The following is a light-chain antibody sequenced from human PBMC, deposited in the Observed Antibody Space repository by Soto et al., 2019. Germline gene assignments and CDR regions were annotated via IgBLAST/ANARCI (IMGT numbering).Light chain of an antibody. J-gene: IGLJ1*01. Sequence: QSVLTQPACVSGSPGQSITISCTGTRSDVGGYNYVSWYQQHPGKAPKLMIYEVSNRPSGVSNRFSGSKSGNTASLTISGLQAEDEADYYCSSYTSSSTLYVFGTGTKVTVL. CDR1: RSDVGGYNY. CDR3: SSYTSSSTLYV. CDR2: EVS. V-gene: IGLV2-14*01.